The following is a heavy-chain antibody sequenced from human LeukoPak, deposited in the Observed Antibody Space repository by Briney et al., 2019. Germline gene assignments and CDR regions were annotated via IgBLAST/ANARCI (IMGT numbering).Heavy chain of an antibody. Sequence: ASVKVSCKASGYTFTSYGISWVRQAPGQGLEWMGWISAYNGKTNYVQNLQGRVSMTTDTSTNTAYMELRSLRSDDTAVYYCARDRGTSYDILTGYYRHYFDYGGQGTLVTVSS. CDR1: GYTFTSYG. CDR2: ISAYNGKT. V-gene: IGHV1-18*01. CDR3: ARDRGTSYDILTGYYRHYFDY. D-gene: IGHD3-9*01. J-gene: IGHJ4*02.